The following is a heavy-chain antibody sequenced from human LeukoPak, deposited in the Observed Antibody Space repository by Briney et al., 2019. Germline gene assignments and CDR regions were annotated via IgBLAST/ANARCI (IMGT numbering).Heavy chain of an antibody. D-gene: IGHD3-10*01. J-gene: IGHJ3*02. Sequence: SETLSLTCAVYGGSFSGYYWSWIRQPPGKGLEWIGEINHSGSTNYNPSLKSRVTISVDTSKNQFSLKLSSVTAADTAVYYCARHMVRGVISNDAFDIWGQGTMVTVSS. CDR3: ARHMVRGVISNDAFDI. V-gene: IGHV4-34*01. CDR2: INHSGST. CDR1: GGSFSGYY.